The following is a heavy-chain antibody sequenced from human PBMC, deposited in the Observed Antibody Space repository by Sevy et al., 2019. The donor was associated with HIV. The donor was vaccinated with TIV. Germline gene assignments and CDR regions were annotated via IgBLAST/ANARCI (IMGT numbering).Heavy chain of an antibody. D-gene: IGHD5-18*01. V-gene: IGHV4-34*01. J-gene: IGHJ4*02. CDR3: AGATKVRGYSYGYWDY. CDR1: GGSFSGYY. CDR2: INHSGST. Sequence: SETLSLTCAVYGGSFSGYYWSWIRQPPGKGLEWIGEINHSGSTNYNPSLKSRVTISVDTSRNQFSLMLSSVTAADTAVDYCAGATKVRGYSYGYWDYWGQGTLVTVSS.